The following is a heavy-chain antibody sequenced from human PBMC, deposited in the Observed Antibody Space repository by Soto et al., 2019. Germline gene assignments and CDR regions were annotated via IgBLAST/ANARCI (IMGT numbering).Heavy chain of an antibody. Sequence: QVQLVESGGGVVQPGRSLRLSCAASGFTFSSYGMHWVRQAPGKGLEWVAVISYDGSNKYYADSVKGRFNISRDNSKNTLYLQMTSLRAEDTAVYYCAKDLDPNYCSGGSCYSMGYWGQGTLVTVSS. J-gene: IGHJ4*02. CDR1: GFTFSSYG. CDR2: ISYDGSNK. D-gene: IGHD2-15*01. CDR3: AKDLDPNYCSGGSCYSMGY. V-gene: IGHV3-30*18.